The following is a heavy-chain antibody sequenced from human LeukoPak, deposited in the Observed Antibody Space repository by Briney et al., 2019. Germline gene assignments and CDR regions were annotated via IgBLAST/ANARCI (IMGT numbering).Heavy chain of an antibody. CDR2: ISGSGGST. D-gene: IGHD1-1*01. J-gene: IGHJ4*02. CDR3: AKSRSGSANWALQIFDN. Sequence: GGSLRLSCAASGFIVSTYAMSWVRQAPGKGLEWVSGISGSGGSTYYADSVKGRFTISRDNSKNTLFVQMNSLRAEDTAVYYCAKSRSGSANWALQIFDNWGQGALVTVSS. CDR1: GFIVSTYA. V-gene: IGHV3-23*01.